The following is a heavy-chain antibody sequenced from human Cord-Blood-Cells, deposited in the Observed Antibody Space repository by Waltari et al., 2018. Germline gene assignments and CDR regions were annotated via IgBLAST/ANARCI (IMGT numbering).Heavy chain of an antibody. V-gene: IGHV3-33*01. Sequence: QVQLVESGGGVVQPGRSLRLSCAASGFTFSSYGMHWVRQAPGKGLEWVAVIWYDGSNKYYADSVKGRFTISRDNSKNTLYLEMNSLRAEDTAVYYCARGALGAVRPVDAFDIWGQGTMVTVSS. J-gene: IGHJ3*02. CDR1: GFTFSSYG. D-gene: IGHD3-16*01. CDR2: IWYDGSNK. CDR3: ARGALGAVRPVDAFDI.